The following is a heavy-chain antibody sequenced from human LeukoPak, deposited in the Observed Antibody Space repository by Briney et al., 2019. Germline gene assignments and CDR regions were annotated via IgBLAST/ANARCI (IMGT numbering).Heavy chain of an antibody. J-gene: IGHJ6*02. CDR1: GYSFTSYW. D-gene: IGHD1-7*01. CDR2: IYPGDSDT. Sequence: GESLKISCKGSGYSFTSYWIGWVRQMPGKGLEWMGIIYPGDSDTRYSPSFQGQVTISADKSISTAYLQWSSLKAPDTAMYYCARLRTTITGTTAYYYGMDVWGQGTTVTVSS. V-gene: IGHV5-51*01. CDR3: ARLRTTITGTTAYYYGMDV.